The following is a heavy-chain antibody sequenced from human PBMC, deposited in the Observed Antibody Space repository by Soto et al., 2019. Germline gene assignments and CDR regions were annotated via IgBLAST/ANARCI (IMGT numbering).Heavy chain of an antibody. CDR1: GFSLSTSGMC. Sequence: SGPTLVNPTQTLTLTCTFSGFSLSTSGMCVSLIRQPPGKALEWLALIDWDDDKYYSTSLKARLTISKDTSKNQVVLTMTNMDPVDTATYYCARSKTYYYDSSGYGYYYYYGMDVWGQGTTVTVSS. V-gene: IGHV2-70*01. CDR3: ARSKTYYYDSSGYGYYYYYGMDV. J-gene: IGHJ6*02. D-gene: IGHD3-22*01. CDR2: IDWDDDK.